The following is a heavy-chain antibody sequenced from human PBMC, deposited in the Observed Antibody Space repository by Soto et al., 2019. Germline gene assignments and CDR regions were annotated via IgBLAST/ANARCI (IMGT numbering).Heavy chain of an antibody. CDR2: IYYSGST. D-gene: IGHD4-17*01. V-gene: IGHV4-31*03. CDR3: ARMTTNDAFDI. J-gene: IGHJ3*02. Sequence: SETLSLTCTVSGGSISSGGYYWSWIRQHPGKGLEWIGYIYYSGSTYYNPSLKSRVTISVDTSKNQFSLKLSSVTAADMAVYYCARMTTNDAFDIWGQGTMVTVSS. CDR1: GGSISSGGYY.